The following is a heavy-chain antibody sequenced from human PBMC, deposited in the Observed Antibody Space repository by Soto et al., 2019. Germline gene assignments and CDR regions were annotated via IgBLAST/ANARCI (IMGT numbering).Heavy chain of an antibody. J-gene: IGHJ3*02. CDR3: ARDPYYYDSSGYLNDDFDI. Sequence: ASVKVSCKASGYTFTSYGISWVRQAPGQGLEWMGWISAYNGNTNYAQKLQGRVTMTTDTSTSTAYMELRSLRSDDTAVYYCARDPYYYDSSGYLNDDFDIWGQGTMVTV. D-gene: IGHD3-22*01. V-gene: IGHV1-18*01. CDR2: ISAYNGNT. CDR1: GYTFTSYG.